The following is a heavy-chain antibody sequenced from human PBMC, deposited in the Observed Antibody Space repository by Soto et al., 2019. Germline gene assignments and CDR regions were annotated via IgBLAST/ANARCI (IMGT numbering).Heavy chain of an antibody. V-gene: IGHV3-74*01. CDR3: ARVGDFGGGMVV. Sequence: EVQLVESGGGLVQPGGSLRLSCAASGFTFSSYWMHWVRQAPGKGLVWVSRINSDGSSTSYADSVKGRFTISRDNAKNTLYLQMNSLRAEDTAVYYCARVGDFGGGMVVWGQGTTVTVSS. CDR1: GFTFSSYW. J-gene: IGHJ6*02. CDR2: INSDGSST. D-gene: IGHD3-10*01.